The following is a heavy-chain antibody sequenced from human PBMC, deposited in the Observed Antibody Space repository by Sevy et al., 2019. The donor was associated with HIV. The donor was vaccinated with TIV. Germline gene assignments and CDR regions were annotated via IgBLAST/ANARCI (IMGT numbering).Heavy chain of an antibody. CDR3: AREGCTKPHDY. CDR1: GFTFSKYS. D-gene: IGHD2-8*01. Sequence: EGSLRLSCAASGFTFSKYSMSWVRQPPGKGLEWVSTLSFGCGEINYADSVKGRFTISGDNSKSSVYLQMNNLRPEDTAVYYCAREGCTKPHDYWGQGTLVTVSS. V-gene: IGHV3-23*01. J-gene: IGHJ4*02. CDR2: LSFGCGEI.